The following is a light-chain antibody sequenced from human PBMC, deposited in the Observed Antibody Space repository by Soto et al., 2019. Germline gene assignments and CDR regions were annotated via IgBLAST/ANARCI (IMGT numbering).Light chain of an antibody. Sequence: QSVLTQPASVSLSPGQSITISGTGTSSDVGAYNYVSWYQQHPGKAPKLMIYEVSNRPSGVSHRFSGSKSDNTASLTISGLQTDDEADYYCSSYTSSRTLVFGTGTKVTVL. CDR3: SSYTSSRTLV. CDR2: EVS. J-gene: IGLJ1*01. CDR1: SSDVGAYNY. V-gene: IGLV2-14*01.